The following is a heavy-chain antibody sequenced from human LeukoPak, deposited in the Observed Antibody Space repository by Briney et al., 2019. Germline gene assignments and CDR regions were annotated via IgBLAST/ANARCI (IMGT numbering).Heavy chain of an antibody. V-gene: IGHV4-38-2*02. CDR3: ARDDVGWFSSFYGMDV. CDR1: GYSISSGYY. Sequence: SETLSLTCTVSGYSISSGYYWGWIRQPPGKGLEWIGSIYHSGSTYYNPSLKSRVTISVDTSKNQFSLKLSSVTAADTAVYYCARDDVGWFSSFYGMDVWGQGTTVTVSS. J-gene: IGHJ6*02. CDR2: IYHSGST. D-gene: IGHD6-19*01.